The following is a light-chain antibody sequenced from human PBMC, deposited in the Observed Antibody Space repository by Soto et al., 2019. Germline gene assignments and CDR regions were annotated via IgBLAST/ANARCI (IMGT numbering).Light chain of an antibody. V-gene: IGKV1-5*03. CDR2: KAS. CDR1: QSIGTW. Sequence: DMQMTQSPSTLSASVGDRVTITCRASQSIGTWLAWYQLKPGKAPNLLIYKASSLEGGVPSRFSGSGSGTEFTLTISSLHPDDFATYYCQQYNSYSRTFGQGTKVEIK. J-gene: IGKJ1*01. CDR3: QQYNSYSRT.